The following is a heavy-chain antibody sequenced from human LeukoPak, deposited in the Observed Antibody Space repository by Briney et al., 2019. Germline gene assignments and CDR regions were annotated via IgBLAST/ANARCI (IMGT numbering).Heavy chain of an antibody. D-gene: IGHD2-2*01. J-gene: IGHJ6*03. CDR3: ARVGGEYQLPRSHYMDV. CDR2: IYYSGST. V-gene: IGHV4-30-4*08. CDR1: GGSISSGDYY. Sequence: PSETLSLTCTVSGGSISSGDYYWSWIRQPPGKGLEWIGYIYYSGSTYYNPSLKSRVTISVDTSKNQFSLKLSSVTAADTAVYYCARVGGEYQLPRSHYMDVWGKGTTVTVSS.